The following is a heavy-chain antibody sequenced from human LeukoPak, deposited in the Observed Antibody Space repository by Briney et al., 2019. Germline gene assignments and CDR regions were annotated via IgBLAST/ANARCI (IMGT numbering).Heavy chain of an antibody. J-gene: IGHJ6*02. V-gene: IGHV4-39*01. CDR2: IFYSGST. CDR1: GGSISSSSYY. D-gene: IGHD3-3*01. CDR3: ARQLITIFGVGPYYYYYYGMDV. Sequence: SETLSLTCTVSGGSISSSSYYWGWIRQPPGKGLEWIGSIFYSGSTYYNPSLKSRVTISVDTSKNQFSLKLSSVTAADTAVYYCARQLITIFGVGPYYYYYYGMDVWGQGTTATVSS.